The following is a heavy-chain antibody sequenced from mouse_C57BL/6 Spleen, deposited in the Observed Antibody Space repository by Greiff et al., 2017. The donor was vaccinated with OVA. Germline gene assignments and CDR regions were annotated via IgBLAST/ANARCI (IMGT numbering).Heavy chain of an antibody. Sequence: QVQLQQPGTDLVKPGASVKLSCKASGYTFTSYWMHWVKQRPGQGLEWIGNINPSNGGTNYNEKFKSKATLTVDKSSSTAYMQLSSLTSEDSAVYYCARWRGYDGGYFDVWGTGTTVTVSS. V-gene: IGHV1-53*01. CDR2: INPSNGGT. J-gene: IGHJ1*03. CDR3: ARWRGYDGGYFDV. D-gene: IGHD2-2*01. CDR1: GYTFTSYW.